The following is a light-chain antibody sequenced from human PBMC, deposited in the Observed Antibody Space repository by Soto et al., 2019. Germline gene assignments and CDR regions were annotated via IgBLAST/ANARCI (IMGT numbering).Light chain of an antibody. CDR1: QGLSSD. CDR2: DAS. V-gene: IGKV1-27*01. J-gene: IGKJ4*01. CDR3: QKYNSVPLT. Sequence: DIQMTQSPSSLSASVGDRVTITCRASQGLSSDLVWYQQKPGKVPKLLIYDASTLQSGVPSRFSGSGSGTDFTLTISSLQPEDVATYYCQKYNSVPLTFGGGTKVEIK.